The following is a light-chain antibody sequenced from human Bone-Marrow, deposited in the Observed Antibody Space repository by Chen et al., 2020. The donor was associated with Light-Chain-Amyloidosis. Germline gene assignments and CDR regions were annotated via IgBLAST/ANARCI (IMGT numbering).Light chain of an antibody. CDR3: QQYGTSPLT. CDR1: QTISSNY. CDR2: GSS. Sequence: EIVLTQSPGTLSLSPGEGANLSCRASQTISSNYLNWYQQRFGQAPRLLIYGSSSRANGIPDRFTGSGSGTDFTLTINRLEPEDFAMYYCQQYGTSPLTFGVGTKVEIK. J-gene: IGKJ4*01. V-gene: IGKV3-20*01.